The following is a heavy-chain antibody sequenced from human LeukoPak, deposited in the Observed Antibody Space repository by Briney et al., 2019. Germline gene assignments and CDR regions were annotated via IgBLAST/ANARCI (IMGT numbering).Heavy chain of an antibody. CDR3: ARLLDYDSSGDPDTFDI. CDR1: GDSISGDY. J-gene: IGHJ3*02. D-gene: IGHD3-22*01. CDR2: FHHTAGT. V-gene: IGHV4-59*08. Sequence: SETLSLTCTVSGDSISGDYWSWIRQSPGKGLEWIGYFHHTAGTRYNPSLQSRVTISIDTSRNHFSLNLNSLSAADTAVYFCARLLDYDSSGDPDTFDIWGQGTVVTVSS.